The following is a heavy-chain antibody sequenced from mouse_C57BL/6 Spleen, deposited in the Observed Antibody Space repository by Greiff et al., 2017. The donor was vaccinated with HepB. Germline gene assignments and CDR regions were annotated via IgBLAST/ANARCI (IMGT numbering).Heavy chain of an antibody. CDR2: INPYNGGT. CDR3: ARSGYGSRGGYFDV. CDR1: GYTFTDYY. V-gene: IGHV1-19*01. D-gene: IGHD1-1*01. Sequence: VQLQQSGPVLVKPGASVKMSCKASGYTFTDYYMNWVKQSHGKSLEWIGVINPYNGGTSYNQKFKGKATLTVDKSSSTAYMELNSLTSEDSAVYYCARSGYGSRGGYFDVWGTGTTVTVSS. J-gene: IGHJ1*03.